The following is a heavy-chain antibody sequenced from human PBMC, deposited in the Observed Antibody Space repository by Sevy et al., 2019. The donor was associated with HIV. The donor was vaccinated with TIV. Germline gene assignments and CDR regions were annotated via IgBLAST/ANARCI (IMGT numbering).Heavy chain of an antibody. V-gene: IGHV3-30*18. Sequence: GGSLRLSCAASGFIFNNYDMYWIRQAPGKGLEWVATVSYDGADKDYADIVKGRFTISRDSSRSMLYLQMSSLGPEDTGVYFCAKDMVDCSGGTCYSGAVSPFESWGQGTQVTVSS. J-gene: IGHJ4*02. CDR3: AKDMVDCSGGTCYSGAVSPFES. D-gene: IGHD2-15*01. CDR1: GFIFNNYD. CDR2: VSYDGADK.